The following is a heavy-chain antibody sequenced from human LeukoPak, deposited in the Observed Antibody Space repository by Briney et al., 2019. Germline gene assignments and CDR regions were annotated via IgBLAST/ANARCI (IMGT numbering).Heavy chain of an antibody. CDR1: GGTFSSYA. V-gene: IGHV1-69*04. CDR3: ARAFGRVSSAWFDP. CDR2: IIPILGIA. D-gene: IGHD3-10*01. J-gene: IGHJ5*02. Sequence: GASVKVSCKASGGTFSSYAISWVRQAPGQGLEWMGRIIPILGIANYAQKFQGRVTITADKSTSTVYMELSSLRSEDTAVYYCARAFGRVSSAWFDPWGQGTLVTVSS.